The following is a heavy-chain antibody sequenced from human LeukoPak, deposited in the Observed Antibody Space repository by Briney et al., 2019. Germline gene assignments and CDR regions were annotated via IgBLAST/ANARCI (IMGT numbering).Heavy chain of an antibody. D-gene: IGHD3-10*01. J-gene: IGHJ4*02. CDR2: AADSGST. V-gene: IGHV4-59*01. CDR3: ARTIWFGSSYYFDY. CDR1: GDSMSDYF. Sequence: PSETLSLTCTVSGDSMSDYFWTWIRQPPGKGLEWIGYAADSGSTNYNPSLKSRVTISVDTSKNQFSLKLSSVTAADTAVYYCARTIWFGSSYYFDYWGQGTLVTVSS.